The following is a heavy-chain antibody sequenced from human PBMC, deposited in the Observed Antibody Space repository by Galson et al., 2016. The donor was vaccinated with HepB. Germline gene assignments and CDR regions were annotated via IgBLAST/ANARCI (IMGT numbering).Heavy chain of an antibody. CDR2: ISSNGSIV. Sequence: SLRLSCAASGFSFDDYAFHWVRQAPGKGLGWVSGISSNGSIVAFAESAKGRFSISRDNARNHLFLQMNSLRPDDTALYYRVRDGATADLFYGLDVWGPGTTVTVSS. D-gene: IGHD1-26*01. V-gene: IGHV3-9*01. J-gene: IGHJ6*02. CDR1: GFSFDDYA. CDR3: VRDGATADLFYGLDV.